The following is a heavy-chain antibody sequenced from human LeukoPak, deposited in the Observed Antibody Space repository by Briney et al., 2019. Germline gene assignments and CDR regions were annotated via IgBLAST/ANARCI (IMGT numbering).Heavy chain of an antibody. V-gene: IGHV3-48*01. J-gene: IGHJ4*02. D-gene: IGHD6-19*01. Sequence: PGGSLRLSCAASGFSFSSYSMTWVRQAPGKGLEWVSYISGSSDTIYYADSVKGRFTISRDNAKNSLYLQMSSLRAEDTAVYYCTRVLYSSGWYGDHYWGQGTLVTVSS. CDR1: GFSFSSYS. CDR2: ISGSSDTI. CDR3: TRVLYSSGWYGDHY.